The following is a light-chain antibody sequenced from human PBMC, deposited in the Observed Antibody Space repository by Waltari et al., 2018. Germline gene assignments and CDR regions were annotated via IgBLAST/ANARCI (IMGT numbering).Light chain of an antibody. CDR3: MQGIRWPYT. CDR1: QSLVPVDGNTY. Sequence: EVVMTQSPVSLSVTLGQAASISCKSSQSLVPVDGNTYLNWFHQRPGQSPMRLIYWVFNRDSGVPDRFSGSGSGTDFTLRISRVEAEDVGVYYCMQGIRWPYTFGQGTQLDIK. J-gene: IGKJ2*01. CDR2: WVF. V-gene: IGKV2-30*02.